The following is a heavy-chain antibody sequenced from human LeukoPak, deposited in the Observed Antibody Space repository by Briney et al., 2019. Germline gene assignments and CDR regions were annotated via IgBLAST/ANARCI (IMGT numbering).Heavy chain of an antibody. Sequence: VGSLRLSCAASGFTFSSYSMNWVRQAPGKGLEWVSSISSSSSYIYYADSVKGRFTISRDNAKNSLYLQMNSVRAEDTAVYYCARVYFLEKYFDYWGQGTLVTVSS. J-gene: IGHJ4*02. CDR1: GFTFSSYS. CDR2: ISSSSSYI. CDR3: ARVYFLEKYFDY. D-gene: IGHD3-3*01. V-gene: IGHV3-21*01.